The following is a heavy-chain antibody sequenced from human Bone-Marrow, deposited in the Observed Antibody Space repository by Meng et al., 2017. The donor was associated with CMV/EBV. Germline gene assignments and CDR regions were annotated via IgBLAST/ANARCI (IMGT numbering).Heavy chain of an antibody. Sequence: ILCTDSMKWVRQSPGKGLVWFSSISSGSSSIYYSASLKDRFTTSRDNDKNSLYLQLNSRIAEDTAVYYCARRGFWCGYQPEWYFDPWGRGTLVTVSS. D-gene: IGHD3-3*01. J-gene: IGHJ2*01. CDR1: ILCTDS. CDR3: ARRGFWCGYQPEWYFDP. V-gene: IGHV3-21*01. CDR2: ISSGSSSI.